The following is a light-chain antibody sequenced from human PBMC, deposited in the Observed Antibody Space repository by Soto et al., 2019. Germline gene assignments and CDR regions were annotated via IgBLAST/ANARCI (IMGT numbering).Light chain of an antibody. CDR3: LEDSNYPLT. CDR2: AAS. CDR1: QDIRNE. Sequence: AIQMTQSPSSLSASVGDRVTITCRASQDIRNELGWYQQKPGRAPKLLIYAASTLQSGVPSRFSGSGSGTYFTLTITSLQPEDFATYYCLEDSNYPLTFGGGTRIEIK. V-gene: IGKV1-6*01. J-gene: IGKJ4*01.